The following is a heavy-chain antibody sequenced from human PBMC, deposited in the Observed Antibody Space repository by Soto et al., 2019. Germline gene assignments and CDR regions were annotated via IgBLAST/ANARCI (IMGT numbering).Heavy chain of an antibody. J-gene: IGHJ6*02. D-gene: IGHD3-9*01. Sequence: VQLVESGGGLVQPGGSLRLSCSASGFTFSLHSMSWVRQAPGKGLEWVSYISTGSTNIHYADSVKGRFTISRDSASSSLYLQMNSLRGDDTAVYYCARGVRTDYYQYYGMDVWGQGNTVTVSS. V-gene: IGHV3-48*01. CDR2: ISTGSTNI. CDR1: GFTFSLHS. CDR3: ARGVRTDYYQYYGMDV.